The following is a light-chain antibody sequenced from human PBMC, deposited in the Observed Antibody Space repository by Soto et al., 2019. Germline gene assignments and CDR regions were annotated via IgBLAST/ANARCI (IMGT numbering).Light chain of an antibody. CDR1: QGISTW. CDR3: QYHGSSPIT. CDR2: KAP. J-gene: IGKJ5*01. Sequence: EIQMTQSPSSVSASVGDRVTITCRASQGISTWLAWYQQKPGKAPKLLIYKAPTLKSGVPSRFSGSGSGTDFTLTISRLEPEDFALFYCQYHGSSPITFGQGTRLEIK. V-gene: IGKV1-12*01.